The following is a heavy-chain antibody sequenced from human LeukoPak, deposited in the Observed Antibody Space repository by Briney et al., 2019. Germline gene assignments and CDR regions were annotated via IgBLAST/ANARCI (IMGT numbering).Heavy chain of an antibody. CDR3: ARTYRSSDPFDY. J-gene: IGHJ4*02. CDR1: GYTFTNYW. D-gene: IGHD6-6*01. Sequence: GASLKTSCKGSGYTFTNYWIAWVRQMPAKGLEWLGIIYPGDSDTRYSPSFQGQVTRSADKSISTAFLQWSSLEASDTAMYYCARTYRSSDPFDYWGQGTLVTVSS. CDR2: IYPGDSDT. V-gene: IGHV5-51*01.